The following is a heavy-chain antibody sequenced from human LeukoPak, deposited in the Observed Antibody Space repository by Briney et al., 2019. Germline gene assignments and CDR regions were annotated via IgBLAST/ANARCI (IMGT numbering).Heavy chain of an antibody. CDR1: GFTVSSNY. V-gene: IGHV3-53*01. Sequence: GGSLRLCCAASGFTVSSNYMSWVRQSPGKGLEWVSVIYSGGSTYYADSVKGRFTISRDNSKNTLYLQMSSLRVEDTAVYYCARGPETAMVPRYWGQGTLVTVSS. J-gene: IGHJ4*02. CDR2: IYSGGST. CDR3: ARGPETAMVPRY. D-gene: IGHD5-18*01.